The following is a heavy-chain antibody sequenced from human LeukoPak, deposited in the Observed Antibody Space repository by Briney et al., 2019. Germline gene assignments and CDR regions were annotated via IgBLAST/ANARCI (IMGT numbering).Heavy chain of an antibody. V-gene: IGHV4-34*01. CDR2: INHSGST. D-gene: IGHD6-13*01. Sequence: SETLSLTCAVYGGSFSGYYWSWIRQPPGKGLEWIGEINHSGSTNYNPSLKSRVTISVDTSKNQFSLELSSVTAADTAVYYCARGRGYSSYYFDYWGQGTLVTVSS. J-gene: IGHJ4*02. CDR3: ARGRGYSSYYFDY. CDR1: GGSFSGYY.